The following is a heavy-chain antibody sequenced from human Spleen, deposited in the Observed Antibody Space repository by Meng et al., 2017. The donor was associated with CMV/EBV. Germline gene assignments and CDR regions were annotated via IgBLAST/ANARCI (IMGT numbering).Heavy chain of an antibody. CDR1: GYSISSGYY. Sequence: SETLSLTCTVPGYSISSGYYSGWIRQPPGKGLEWIGSIYHSGSTYYNPSLKSRVTISVDTSKNQFSLKLSSVTAADTAVYFCAREAVDYFTPCAFGGVDYWGQGTLVTVSS. CDR3: AREAVDYFTPCAFGGVDY. V-gene: IGHV4-38-2*02. D-gene: IGHD3-16*01. CDR2: IYHSGST. J-gene: IGHJ4*02.